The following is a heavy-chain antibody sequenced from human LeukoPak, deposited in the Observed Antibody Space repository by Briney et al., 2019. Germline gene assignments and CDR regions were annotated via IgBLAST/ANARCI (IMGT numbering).Heavy chain of an antibody. D-gene: IGHD1-26*01. J-gene: IGHJ4*02. CDR3: AKVVGGSSYYFDY. V-gene: IGHV3-23*01. CDR2: ISGSGAYS. CDR1: GFTFSDYA. Sequence: GGSLRLSCAVSGFTFSDYAMSWVRQAPGKGLEWVSGISGSGAYSYYADSVKGRFTISRDNSKNTLYLQMNSLRAEDTAVYYCAKVVGGSSYYFDYWGQGTLVTVSS.